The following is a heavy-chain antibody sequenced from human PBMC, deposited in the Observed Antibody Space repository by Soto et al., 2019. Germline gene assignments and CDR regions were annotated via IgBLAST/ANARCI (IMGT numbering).Heavy chain of an antibody. CDR1: GHTLTELS. V-gene: IGHV1-24*01. Sequence: QVQLVQSGAEVRKPGASVKVSCKVSGHTLTELSMHWVRQAPGKGLEWMGGFDPEDGETISAQKFQGRGTVTEGTSTDSTYLELSSLRSEDTAVYYCAAGGTRWLHSPFDYWGQGTLVTISS. D-gene: IGHD1-1*01. J-gene: IGHJ4*02. CDR2: FDPEDGET. CDR3: AAGGTRWLHSPFDY.